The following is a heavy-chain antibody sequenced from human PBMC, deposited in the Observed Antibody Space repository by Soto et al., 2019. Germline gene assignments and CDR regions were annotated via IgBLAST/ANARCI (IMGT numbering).Heavy chain of an antibody. CDR2: IYYSGST. J-gene: IGHJ5*02. V-gene: IGHV4-59*08. Sequence: SETLSLTCTVSGGSISSYYWSWIRQPPGKGLEWIGYIYYSGSTNYNPSLKSRVTISVDTSKNQFSLKLSSVTAADTAVYYCARRSERLFGELLYRWIDPWGQGTLVTVSS. CDR3: ARRSERLFGELLYRWIDP. D-gene: IGHD3-10*02. CDR1: GGSISSYY.